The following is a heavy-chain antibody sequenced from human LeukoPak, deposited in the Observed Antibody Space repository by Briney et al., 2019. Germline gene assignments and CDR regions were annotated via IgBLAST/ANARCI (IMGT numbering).Heavy chain of an antibody. D-gene: IGHD1-26*01. CDR1: GLTFSKYA. V-gene: IGHV3-23*01. CDR2: ISSSGGNT. Sequence: GGSLRLSCAVSGLTFSKYAMRWVRQAPGQGLEWGSAISSSGGNTYYADPAKGRFTSSKDNSKITLYLEMNSLKAEDTSVYYCAKGGDGSYVAYWGQGTLVTVSS. J-gene: IGHJ4*02. CDR3: AKGGDGSYVAY.